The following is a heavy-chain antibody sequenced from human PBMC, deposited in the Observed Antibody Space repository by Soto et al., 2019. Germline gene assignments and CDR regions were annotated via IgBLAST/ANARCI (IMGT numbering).Heavy chain of an antibody. CDR2: IIPIFGTA. D-gene: IGHD3-10*01. J-gene: IGHJ4*02. Sequence: SVKVSCKASGGTFSSYAISWVRQAPGQGLEWMGGIIPIFGTANYAQKFQGRVTITADESTSTAYMELSSLRSEDTAVYYCARGFYDGVTEMASNRALDDWGQGTLVTVSS. V-gene: IGHV1-69*13. CDR1: GGTFSSYA. CDR3: ARGFYDGVTEMASNRALDD.